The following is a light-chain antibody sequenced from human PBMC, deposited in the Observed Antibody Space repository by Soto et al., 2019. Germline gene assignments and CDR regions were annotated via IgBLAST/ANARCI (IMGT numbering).Light chain of an antibody. CDR1: QSVSSSY. Sequence: EIVLTQSPGTLSLSPGERATLSCRASQSVSSSYLAWYQQKPGQAPRLLIYGASSRATGIPDRFSGSGSWTVFSLNISRLEPKDVAVYYCQQYGSSTFPFGPGTKVDIK. J-gene: IGKJ3*01. CDR3: QQYGSSTFP. V-gene: IGKV3-20*01. CDR2: GAS.